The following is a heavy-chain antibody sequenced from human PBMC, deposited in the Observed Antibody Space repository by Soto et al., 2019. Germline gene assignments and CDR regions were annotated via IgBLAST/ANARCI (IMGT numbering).Heavy chain of an antibody. CDR1: GGTFSSYT. D-gene: IGHD6-6*01. Sequence: ASVKVSCKASGGTFSSYTISWVRQAPEQGLEWMGRIIPILGIANYAQKFQGRVTITADKSTSTAYMELSSLRSEDTAVYYCARDQRLSSSSSWFDPWGQGTLVTVSS. V-gene: IGHV1-69*04. CDR2: IIPILGIA. CDR3: ARDQRLSSSSSWFDP. J-gene: IGHJ5*02.